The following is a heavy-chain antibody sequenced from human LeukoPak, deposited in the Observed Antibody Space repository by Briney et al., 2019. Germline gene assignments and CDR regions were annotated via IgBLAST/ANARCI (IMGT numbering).Heavy chain of an antibody. CDR3: ARDRLLYLDY. CDR2: IKQDGSEK. D-gene: IGHD2-21*02. J-gene: IGHJ4*02. Sequence: GGSLRLSCAASGFTFSDYYMSWIRQAPGKGLEWVANIKQDGSEKYYVDSVKGRFTISRDNAKNSLYLQMNSLRAEDTAVYYCARDRLLYLDYWGQGTPVTVSS. CDR1: GFTFSDYY. V-gene: IGHV3-7*01.